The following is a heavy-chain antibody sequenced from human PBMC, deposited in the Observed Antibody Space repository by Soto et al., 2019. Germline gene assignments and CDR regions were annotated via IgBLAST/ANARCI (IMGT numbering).Heavy chain of an antibody. Sequence: EVQLVESGGGLVQPGGSLRLSCAASGFTFSRHWMHWVRQAPGKGLVWVSHIKTDGTTTNYADSVKGRFTISRDNAKNTLYLQMNSLRAEYTAVYFCARDLGYSDNFWGQGTLVTVSS. CDR3: ARDLGYSDNF. CDR2: IKTDGTTT. J-gene: IGHJ4*02. V-gene: IGHV3-74*01. D-gene: IGHD5-12*01. CDR1: GFTFSRHW.